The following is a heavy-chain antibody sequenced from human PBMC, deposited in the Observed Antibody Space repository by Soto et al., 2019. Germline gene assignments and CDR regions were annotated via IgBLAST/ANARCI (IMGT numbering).Heavy chain of an antibody. D-gene: IGHD3-10*02. J-gene: IGHJ4*02. V-gene: IGHV1-69*13. CDR2: IIPIFGTA. CDR3: ARHTMFHGAPFDY. Sequence: SVKVSCKASGGTFSSYAISWVRQAPGQGLEWMGGIIPIFGTANYAQRFQGRVTITADESTSTAYMELSSLRSEDTAVYYCARHTMFHGAPFDYWGQGTLVTVSS. CDR1: GGTFSSYA.